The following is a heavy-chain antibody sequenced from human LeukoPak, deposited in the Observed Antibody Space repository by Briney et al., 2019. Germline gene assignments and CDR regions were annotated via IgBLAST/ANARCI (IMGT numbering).Heavy chain of an antibody. CDR3: AKDGGSYSGYYYYYMDV. D-gene: IGHD1-26*01. J-gene: IGHJ6*03. CDR1: GFTFSSYG. V-gene: IGHV3-30*02. CDR2: IRNDGSNK. Sequence: GGSLRLSCAASGFTFSSYGMHWVRQAPGKGLEWVAFIRNDGSNKYYADSVKGRFTISRDNSKNTLYLQMNSLRAEDTAVYYCAKDGGSYSGYYYYYMDVWGKGTTVTVSS.